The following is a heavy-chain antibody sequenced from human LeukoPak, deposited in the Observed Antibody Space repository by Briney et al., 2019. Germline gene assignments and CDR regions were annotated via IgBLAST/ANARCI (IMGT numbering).Heavy chain of an antibody. D-gene: IGHD4-23*01. Sequence: SETLSLTCTVSGGSISSYYWSWIRQPPGKGLEWIGYIYYSGSTNYNPSLKSRVTISVDTSKNQFSLKLSSVTAADTAVYYWARNDYGGALDYWGQGTLVTVSS. CDR2: IYYSGST. J-gene: IGHJ4*02. CDR3: ARNDYGGALDY. CDR1: GGSISSYY. V-gene: IGHV4-59*01.